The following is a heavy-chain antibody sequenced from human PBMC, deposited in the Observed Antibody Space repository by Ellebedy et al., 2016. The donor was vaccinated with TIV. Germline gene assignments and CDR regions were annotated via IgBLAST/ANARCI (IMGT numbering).Heavy chain of an antibody. V-gene: IGHV3-48*02. D-gene: IGHD2-2*01. CDR2: IGGSTSTI. J-gene: IGHJ4*02. CDR1: GFTFSKYS. Sequence: GESLKISCAASGFTFSKYSMNWVRQAPGKGLEWVSYIGGSTSTIYYADSVKGRFTISRDNAKNSLFLQMNSLRDEDTAVYYCARVQVVWSESDCWGQGTLVTVSS. CDR3: ARVQVVWSESDC.